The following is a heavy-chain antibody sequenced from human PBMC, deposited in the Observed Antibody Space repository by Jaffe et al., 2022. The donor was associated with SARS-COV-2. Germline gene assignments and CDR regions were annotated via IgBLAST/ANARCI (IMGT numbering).Heavy chain of an antibody. Sequence: EVQLLESGGGLVQPGGSLRLSCAASGFTFSSYAMSWVRQAPGKGLEWVSAISGSGGSTYYADSVKGRFTISRDNSKNTLYLQMNSLRAEDTAVYYCAKEPWVVTAIPAGVVGPELPWDWGQGTLVTVSS. J-gene: IGHJ4*02. V-gene: IGHV3-23*01. D-gene: IGHD2-21*02. CDR3: AKEPWVVTAIPAGVVGPELPWD. CDR2: ISGSGGST. CDR1: GFTFSSYA.